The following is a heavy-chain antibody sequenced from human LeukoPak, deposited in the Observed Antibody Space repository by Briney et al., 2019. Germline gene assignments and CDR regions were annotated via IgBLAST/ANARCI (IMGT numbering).Heavy chain of an antibody. CDR3: ARVDSSNWYDSRGYFDY. Sequence: SETLSLTCTASGGSISSSSYYWGWIRQPPGKGLEWIGSISYSGSTYYNPSLKSRVTISVDTSKNQFSLKLSSVTAADTAVYYCARVDSSNWYDSRGYFDYWGQGTLVTVSS. D-gene: IGHD6-13*01. J-gene: IGHJ4*02. CDR1: GGSISSSSYY. V-gene: IGHV4-39*07. CDR2: ISYSGST.